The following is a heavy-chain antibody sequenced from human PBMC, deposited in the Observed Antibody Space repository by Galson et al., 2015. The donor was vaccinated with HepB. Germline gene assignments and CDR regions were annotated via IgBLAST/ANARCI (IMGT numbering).Heavy chain of an antibody. D-gene: IGHD6-13*01. CDR1: GCSISTSSYY. CDR3: ATVGRVSAASGR. CDR2: IYYSGST. Sequence: SETLSLTCTVSGCSISTSSYYWGWLRQPPGKGLEWIGRIYYSGSTYYNPSLKSRVTISVDTSKKQFYLRLSSVTAADTAAYYCATVGRVSAASGRWGQGTLVTVSS. V-gene: IGHV4-39*07. J-gene: IGHJ4*02.